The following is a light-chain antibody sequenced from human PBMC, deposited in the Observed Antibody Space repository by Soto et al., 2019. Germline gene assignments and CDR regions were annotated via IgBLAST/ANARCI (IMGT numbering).Light chain of an antibody. CDR2: EVS. CDR1: SSDVGGYNY. Sequence: QSVLPQPASVSGSPGQSITISCTGTSSDVGGYNYVSWYQQHPGKAPKLMIYEVSKRPSGVPDRFSGSKSDNTASLTVSGLQAEDEADYYCSSYAGSNNLRVFGSGTKVTVL. J-gene: IGLJ1*01. V-gene: IGLV2-8*01. CDR3: SSYAGSNNLRV.